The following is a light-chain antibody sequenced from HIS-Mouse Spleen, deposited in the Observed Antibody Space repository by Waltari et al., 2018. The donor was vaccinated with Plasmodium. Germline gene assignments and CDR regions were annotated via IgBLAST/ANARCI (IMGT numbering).Light chain of an antibody. Sequence: QSALTQPRSVSGSPGQSVTISCPGPSSDVAGYHYVSWYQKHPGKAPKLMIYDFSKRPSGVPDRFSGSKSGNTASLTISGLQAEDEADYYCCSYAGSYTLVFGGGTKLTVL. CDR3: CSYAGSYTLV. J-gene: IGLJ2*01. CDR2: DFS. CDR1: SSDVAGYHY. V-gene: IGLV2-11*01.